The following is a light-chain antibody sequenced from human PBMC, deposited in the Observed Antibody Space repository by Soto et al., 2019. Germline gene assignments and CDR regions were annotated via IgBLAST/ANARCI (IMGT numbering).Light chain of an antibody. CDR2: ENN. Sequence: QSVLTQPPSVSAAPGQKVTISCSGSSSNIGNNYVSWYQQLPETAPKLLIYENNKRPSGIPDRFSGSKSGTSATLGITGLQTGEEADYYCGTWDISLSLWVFGGGTKLTVL. CDR1: SSNIGNNY. CDR3: GTWDISLSLWV. V-gene: IGLV1-51*02. J-gene: IGLJ3*02.